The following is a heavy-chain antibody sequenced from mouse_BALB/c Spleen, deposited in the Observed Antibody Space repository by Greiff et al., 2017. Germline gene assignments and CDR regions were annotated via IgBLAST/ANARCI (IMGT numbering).Heavy chain of an antibody. Sequence: QVQLKQSGAELMKPGASVKISCKATGYTFSSYWIEWVKQRPGHGLEWIGEILPGSGSTNYNEKFKGKATFTADTSSNTAYMQLSSLTSEDSAVYYCARDRNYYGSSSFAYWGQGTLVTVSA. CDR1: GYTFSSYW. CDR3: ARDRNYYGSSSFAY. D-gene: IGHD1-1*01. CDR2: ILPGSGST. J-gene: IGHJ3*01. V-gene: IGHV1-9*01.